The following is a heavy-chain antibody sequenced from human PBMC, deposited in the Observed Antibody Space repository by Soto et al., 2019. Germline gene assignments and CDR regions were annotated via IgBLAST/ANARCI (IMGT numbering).Heavy chain of an antibody. CDR3: AGVDGTDFFYLHGMDV. Sequence: PSETLSLTCTVSGGSVSSGSYHWSWIRQPPGKGLEWIGNIYYSGSTNYNPSLKSRVTISIDRSRNQFSLKLTSVTAADTAMYYCAGVDGTDFFYLHGMDVWGQGTTVTVPS. J-gene: IGHJ6*02. V-gene: IGHV4-61*01. CDR1: GGSVSSGSYH. D-gene: IGHD1-1*01. CDR2: IYYSGST.